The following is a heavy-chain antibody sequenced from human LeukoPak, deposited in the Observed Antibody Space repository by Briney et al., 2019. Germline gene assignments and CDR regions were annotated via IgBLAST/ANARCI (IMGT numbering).Heavy chain of an antibody. V-gene: IGHV4-30-2*01. D-gene: IGHD3-10*01. J-gene: IGHJ3*02. Sequence: SQTLSLTCTVSGGSISSGGYYWSWIRQPPGKGLEWIGYIYHSGSTYYNPSLKSRVTISVDRSKNQFSLKLSSVTAADTAVYYCARLIIQFGVLIAFDIWGQGTMVTVSS. CDR1: GGSISSGGYY. CDR3: ARLIIQFGVLIAFDI. CDR2: IYHSGST.